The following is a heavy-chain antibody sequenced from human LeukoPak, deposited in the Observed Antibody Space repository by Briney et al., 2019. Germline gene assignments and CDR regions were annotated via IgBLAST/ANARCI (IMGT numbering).Heavy chain of an antibody. CDR3: ARAAHSSGWYGYFDY. D-gene: IGHD6-19*01. J-gene: IGHJ4*02. Sequence: SETLSLTCTVSGYSISSGYYWGWIRPPPGKGLEWIGYMYHSGSTYYNPSLKSRVTISVDTSKNQFSLKLSSVTAADTAVYYCARAAHSSGWYGYFDYWGQGTLVTVSS. CDR1: GYSISSGYY. V-gene: IGHV4-38-2*02. CDR2: MYHSGST.